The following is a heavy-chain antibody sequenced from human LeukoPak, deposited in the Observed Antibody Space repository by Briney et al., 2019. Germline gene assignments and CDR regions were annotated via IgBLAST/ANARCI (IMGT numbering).Heavy chain of an antibody. D-gene: IGHD3-10*01. CDR3: ARVLDYYGSGTRDFDY. Sequence: SETLSLTCTVSGGSISSSSYYWSWIRQPAGKGLEWIGRIYTSGSTTYNPSLKSRVTISGDTSENQFSLRLSSVTAADTAVYYCARVLDYYGSGTRDFDYWGQGTLVTVSS. V-gene: IGHV4-61*02. CDR1: GGSISSSSYY. J-gene: IGHJ4*02. CDR2: IYTSGST.